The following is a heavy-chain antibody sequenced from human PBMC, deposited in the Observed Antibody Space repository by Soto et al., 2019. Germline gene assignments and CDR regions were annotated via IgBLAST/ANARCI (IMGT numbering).Heavy chain of an antibody. J-gene: IGHJ5*02. V-gene: IGHV3-23*01. D-gene: IGHD6-13*01. CDR1: GFTFSSYA. CDR3: AKSPRSSSSYNYFDP. Sequence: GGSLRLSCAASGFTFSSYAMSWVRQAPGKGLEWVSTISGSGGSTYYADSVKGRFTISRDNSKNTLYLQMNSLRAEDTAVYSCAKSPRSSSSYNYFDPWGQGTLVTVSS. CDR2: ISGSGGST.